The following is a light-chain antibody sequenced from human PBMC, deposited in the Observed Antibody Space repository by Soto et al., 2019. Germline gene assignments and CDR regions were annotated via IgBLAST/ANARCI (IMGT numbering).Light chain of an antibody. J-gene: IGKJ1*01. CDR2: DAS. CDR3: QQRSNWPWT. V-gene: IGKV3-11*01. Sequence: EIVLTQSPATLSLSPGERATLSCRASQSVSSYLAWYQQKPGQAPRLLIYDASNRATGIPARFSGSGSGTVFTLTISSLAPEDFAVYYCQQRSNWPWTFGQGTKVEIK. CDR1: QSVSSY.